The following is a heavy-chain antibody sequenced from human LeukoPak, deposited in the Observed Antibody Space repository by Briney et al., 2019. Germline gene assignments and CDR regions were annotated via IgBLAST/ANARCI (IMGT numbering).Heavy chain of an antibody. V-gene: IGHV4-39*01. D-gene: IGHD6-13*01. CDR2: IYYSGST. J-gene: IGHJ5*02. CDR3: ARGRGIAAAKYNWFDP. Sequence: SETLSLTCTVSGGSISSSSYYWGWIRQPPGKGLEWIGIIYYSGSTYYNPSLKSRVTISVDTSKNQFSLKLSSVTAADTAVYYCARGRGIAAAKYNWFDPWGQGTLVTVSS. CDR1: GGSISSSSYY.